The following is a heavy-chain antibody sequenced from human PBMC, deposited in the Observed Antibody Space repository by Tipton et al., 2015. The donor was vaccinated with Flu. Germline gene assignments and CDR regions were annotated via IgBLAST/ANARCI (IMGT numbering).Heavy chain of an antibody. D-gene: IGHD2-2*01. CDR1: GFTFSSYA. Sequence: GSLRLSCAASGFTFSSYAMTWVRQAPEKGLEWVSAISGRGDSTYFADSVKGRFTISRDNSRNTMYLQMNSLRVEDTAVYYCAKVGPCGSASCYAAYYYYYNIDVWGQGTTVTVSS. CDR3: AKVGPCGSASCYAAYYYYYNIDV. J-gene: IGHJ6*02. V-gene: IGHV3-23*01. CDR2: ISGRGDST.